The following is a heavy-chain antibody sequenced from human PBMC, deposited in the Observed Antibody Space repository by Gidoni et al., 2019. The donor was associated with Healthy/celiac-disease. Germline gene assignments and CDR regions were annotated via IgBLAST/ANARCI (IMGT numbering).Heavy chain of an antibody. CDR3: ARQGDSSSWYMKVPLFDY. J-gene: IGHJ4*02. Sequence: QLQLQESGPGLVKPSETLSLTCTVSGGSISSSSYYWGWIRQPPGKGLEWIGSIYYSGSTYYNPSLKSRVTISVDTSKNQFSLKLSSVTAADTAVYYCARQGDSSSWYMKVPLFDYWGQGTLVTVSS. CDR2: IYYSGST. V-gene: IGHV4-39*01. CDR1: GGSISSSSYY. D-gene: IGHD6-13*01.